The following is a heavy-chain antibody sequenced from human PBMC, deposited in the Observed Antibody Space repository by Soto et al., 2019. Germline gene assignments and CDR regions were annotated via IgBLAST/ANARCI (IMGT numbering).Heavy chain of an antibody. CDR3: ARVGVAIPHLNWFDP. CDR1: GFTFSSYS. Sequence: VGSLRLSCAVSGFTFSSYSMNWVRQAPGKGLEWVSSIGGSGGYIYHADSVKGRFTISRDNTKNSLYLQMNSLRAEDTALYSCARVGVAIPHLNWFDPWGQGTLVTVSS. CDR2: IGGSGGYI. V-gene: IGHV3-21*01. D-gene: IGHD3-3*01. J-gene: IGHJ5*02.